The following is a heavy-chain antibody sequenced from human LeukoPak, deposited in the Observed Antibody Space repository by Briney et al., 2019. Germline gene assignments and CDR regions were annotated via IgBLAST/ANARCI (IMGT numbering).Heavy chain of an antibody. CDR3: ARDQGIAADGPSSGGMDV. D-gene: IGHD6-13*01. Sequence: PGGSLRLSCAASGFTFITYSLNWVRQAPGKGLEWVSSISSGSSHIHYADSVKGRFTISRDNAKNSLYLQMNSLRAEDTALYYCARDQGIAADGPSSGGMDVGGQGTTVTVSS. V-gene: IGHV3-21*01. CDR1: GFTFITYS. J-gene: IGHJ6*02. CDR2: ISSGSSHI.